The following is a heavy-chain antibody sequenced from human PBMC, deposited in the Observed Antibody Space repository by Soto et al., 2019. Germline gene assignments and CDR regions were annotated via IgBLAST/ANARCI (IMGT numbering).Heavy chain of an antibody. Sequence: PSETLSLTCAVYGGSFSGYYWSWIRQPPGKGLEWIGEINHSGSTNYNPSLKSRVTISVDTSKNQFSLKLSSVTAADTAVYYCARGLGGYDSDYYYYYMDVWGKGTTVTVSS. V-gene: IGHV4-34*01. CDR1: GGSFSGYY. J-gene: IGHJ6*03. CDR3: ARGLGGYDSDYYYYYMDV. D-gene: IGHD5-12*01. CDR2: INHSGST.